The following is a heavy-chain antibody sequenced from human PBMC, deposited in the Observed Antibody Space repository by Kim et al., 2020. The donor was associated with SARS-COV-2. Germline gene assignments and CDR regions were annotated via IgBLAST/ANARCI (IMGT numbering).Heavy chain of an antibody. CDR2: INHSGST. Sequence: SETLSLTCAVYGGSFSGYYWSWIRQPPGKGLEWIGEINHSGSTNYNPSLKSRVTISVDTSKNQFSLKLSSVTAADTAVYYCARGPKYVKWLRSSNYYYGMDVWGQGTTVTVSS. CDR3: ARGPKYVKWLRSSNYYYGMDV. V-gene: IGHV4-34*01. CDR1: GGSFSGYY. D-gene: IGHD5-12*01. J-gene: IGHJ6*02.